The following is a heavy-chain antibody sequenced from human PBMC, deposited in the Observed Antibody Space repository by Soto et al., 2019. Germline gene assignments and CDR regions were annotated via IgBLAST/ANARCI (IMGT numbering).Heavy chain of an antibody. Sequence: SETLSLTCTVSGGSISSSSYYWGWIRQPPGKGLEWIGSIYYSGSTYYNPSLKSRVTISVDTSKNQFSLKLSSVTAADTAVYYCARLSIADTSGGHYYYYYGMDVWGQGTTVTVSS. CDR2: IYYSGST. CDR1: GGSISSSSYY. D-gene: IGHD6-13*01. CDR3: ARLSIADTSGGHYYYYYGMDV. J-gene: IGHJ6*02. V-gene: IGHV4-39*01.